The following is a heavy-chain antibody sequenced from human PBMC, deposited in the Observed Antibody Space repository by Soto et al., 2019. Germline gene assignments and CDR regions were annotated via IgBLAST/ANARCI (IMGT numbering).Heavy chain of an antibody. Sequence: SVKVSCKASGYTFTSYGISWVRQAPGQGLEWMGWISAYNGNTNYAQKLQGRVTMTTDTSTSTAYMELRSLRSEDTAVYYCARVVEYYYGSGYFQYYFDYWGQGTLVTVSS. D-gene: IGHD3-10*01. CDR2: ISAYNGNT. CDR1: GYTFTSYG. J-gene: IGHJ4*02. V-gene: IGHV1-18*04. CDR3: ARVVEYYYGSGYFQYYFDY.